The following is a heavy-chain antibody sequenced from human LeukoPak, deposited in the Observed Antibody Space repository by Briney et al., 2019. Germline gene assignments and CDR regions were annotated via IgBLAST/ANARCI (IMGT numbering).Heavy chain of an antibody. V-gene: IGHV5-10-1*01. J-gene: IGHJ6*02. CDR1: GYSFTTYW. Sequence: GESLHISCKSSGYSFTTYWISWVREMPGEGLEWVGRIDPSDSYTNYSPSFRGHVTISADKSISTAYLQWSSLKASDTAMYYCARSPWNGVDVWGQGTTVTVSS. CDR2: IDPSDSYT. D-gene: IGHD3-3*01. CDR3: ARSPWNGVDV.